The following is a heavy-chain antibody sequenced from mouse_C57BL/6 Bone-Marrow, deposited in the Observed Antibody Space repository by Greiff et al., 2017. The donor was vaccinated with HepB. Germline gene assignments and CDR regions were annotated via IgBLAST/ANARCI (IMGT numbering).Heavy chain of an antibody. D-gene: IGHD2-3*01. CDR1: GYTFTSYG. V-gene: IGHV1-81*01. CDR3: AKGWFPNYYAMDY. J-gene: IGHJ4*01. Sequence: QVQLQQSGAELARPGASVKLSCKASGYTFTSYGISWVKQRTGQGLEWIGEIYTRSGNSYYNEKFKGKATLTADKSSSTAYRELRSLTSEDSAVYFCAKGWFPNYYAMDYWGQGTSVTVSS. CDR2: IYTRSGNS.